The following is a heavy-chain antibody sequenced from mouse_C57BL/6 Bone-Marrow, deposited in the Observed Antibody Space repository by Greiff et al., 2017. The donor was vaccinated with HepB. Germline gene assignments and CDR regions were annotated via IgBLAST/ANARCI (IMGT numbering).Heavy chain of an antibody. V-gene: IGHV14-4*01. CDR1: GFNIKDDY. CDR3: AILGALRYGSPGFDV. CDR2: IDPENGDT. D-gene: IGHD1-1*01. J-gene: IGHJ1*03. Sequence: EVQLQQSGAELVRPGASVKLSCTASGFNIKDDYMHWVKQRPEQGLEWIGWIDPENGDTEYASKFQGKATITADTSSNTAYLQLSSLTSEDTAVYYCAILGALRYGSPGFDVWGTGTTVTVSS.